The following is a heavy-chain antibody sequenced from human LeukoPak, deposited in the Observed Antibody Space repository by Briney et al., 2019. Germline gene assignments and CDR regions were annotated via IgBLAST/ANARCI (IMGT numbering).Heavy chain of an antibody. CDR1: GGTFSSYA. CDR2: IIPILGIA. CDR3: ARGPTVGATNDAFDI. J-gene: IGHJ3*02. V-gene: IGHV1-69*04. D-gene: IGHD1-26*01. Sequence: GSSVKVSCKASGGTFSSYAISWVRQAPGQGLEWMGRIIPILGIANYAQKFQGRVTITADKSTSTAYMELSSLRSEDTAVYYCARGPTVGATNDAFDIWGQGAMVTVSS.